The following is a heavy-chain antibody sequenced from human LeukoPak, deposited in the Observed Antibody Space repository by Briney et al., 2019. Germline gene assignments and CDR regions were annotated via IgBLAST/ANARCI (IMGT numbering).Heavy chain of an antibody. CDR1: GFTFSSYS. CDR2: ISSSSSYI. J-gene: IGHJ4*02. CDR3: ARISPGYSSGWSPFDY. Sequence: GGSLRLSCAASGFTFSSYSMNWVRKGPGKGLEWVSSISSSSSYIYYADSVKGRFTISRDNAKNSLYLQMNSLRAEDTAVYYCARISPGYSSGWSPFDYWGQGTLVTVSS. D-gene: IGHD6-19*01. V-gene: IGHV3-21*01.